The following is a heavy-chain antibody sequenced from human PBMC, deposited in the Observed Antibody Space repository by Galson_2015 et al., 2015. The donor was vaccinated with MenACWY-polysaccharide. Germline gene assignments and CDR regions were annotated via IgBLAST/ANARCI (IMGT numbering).Heavy chain of an antibody. D-gene: IGHD3-22*01. J-gene: IGHJ4*02. CDR2: IYSDGSDT. CDR1: GFTFSSYW. CDR3: ARDLYPTTYYSDSSPLSDY. Sequence: SLRLSCAASGFTFSSYWMHWVRQAPGKGLVWVSRIYSDGSDTTYADSVKSRFTVSRDNAKNTLYLQMNSLRAEDTAVYYCARDLYPTTYYSDSSPLSDYWGQGTLVTVSS. V-gene: IGHV3-74*01.